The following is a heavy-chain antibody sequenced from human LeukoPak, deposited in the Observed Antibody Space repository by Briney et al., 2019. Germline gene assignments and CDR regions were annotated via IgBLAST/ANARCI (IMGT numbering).Heavy chain of an antibody. CDR2: IYTSGST. Sequence: SETLSLTCTVSGGSISSYYWSWIRQPAGKGLEWIGRIYTSGSTNYNPSLKSRVTMSVDTSKNQFSLKLSSVTAADTAVYYCARVSVRAYYYGSGTFNWFDPWGQGTLVAVSS. J-gene: IGHJ5*02. CDR3: ARVSVRAYYYGSGTFNWFDP. V-gene: IGHV4-4*07. CDR1: GGSISSYY. D-gene: IGHD3-10*01.